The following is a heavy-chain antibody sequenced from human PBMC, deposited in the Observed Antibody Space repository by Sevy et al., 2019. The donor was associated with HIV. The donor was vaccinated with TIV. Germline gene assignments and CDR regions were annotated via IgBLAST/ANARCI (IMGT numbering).Heavy chain of an antibody. V-gene: IGHV1-18*01. CDR2: ISAYNGNT. J-gene: IGHJ4*02. CDR3: ARAGGVVVVAATLHPFDY. D-gene: IGHD2-15*01. Sequence: ASVKVSCKASGYTFTSYGISWVRQAPGQGLEWMGWISAYNGNTNYALKLQGRVTMTTDTSTSTAYMELRSLRSDDTAVYYCARAGGVVVVAATLHPFDYWGQGTLVTVSS. CDR1: GYTFTSYG.